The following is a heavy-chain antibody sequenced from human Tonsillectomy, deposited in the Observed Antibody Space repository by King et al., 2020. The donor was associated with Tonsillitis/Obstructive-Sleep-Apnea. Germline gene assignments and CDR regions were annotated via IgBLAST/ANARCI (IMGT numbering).Heavy chain of an antibody. J-gene: IGHJ2*01. CDR2: IYYTGST. V-gene: IGHV4-59*01. CDR3: ARDLGWTTNYGRNWYFAL. D-gene: IGHD4/OR15-4a*01. Sequence: VQLQESGPGLVKPSETLSLTCTVSGGSISSNYWNWIRQPPGKGLELIGYIYYTGSTNYNPSLKSRVTISIDTSKNQFSLKLTSVTAADTAVYYWARDLGWTTNYGRNWYFALWGRGTLVPVPS. CDR1: GGSISSNY.